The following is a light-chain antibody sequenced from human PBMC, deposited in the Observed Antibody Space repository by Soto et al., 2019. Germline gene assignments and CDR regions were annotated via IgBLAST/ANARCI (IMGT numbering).Light chain of an antibody. V-gene: IGKV3-20*01. CDR1: QSVSSSF. J-gene: IGKJ1*01. Sequence: EIVLTQSPGTLSLSPGERATLSCRASQSVSSSFLAWYQQKPGQAPRLLIYGASGRATGIPDRFSGSGSGTDFTLTISNLEPEDFAVYYCQQYGSAPRTFGQGTKVEVK. CDR2: GAS. CDR3: QQYGSAPRT.